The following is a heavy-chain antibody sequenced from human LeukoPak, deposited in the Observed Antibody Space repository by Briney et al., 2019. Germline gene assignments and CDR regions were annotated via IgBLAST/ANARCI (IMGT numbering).Heavy chain of an antibody. CDR3: VSRSIVVVPAASRDTAMVSPFDY. V-gene: IGHV4-39*01. D-gene: IGHD2-2*01. CDR2: IYYSGST. Sequence: SETLSLTCTVSGGSISSSGYYWGWIRQPPGKGLEWIGSIYYSGSTYYNPSLKSRVTISVDTSKNQFSLKLSSVTAADTAVYYCVSRSIVVVPAASRDTAMVSPFDYWGQGTLVTVSS. CDR1: GGSISSSGYY. J-gene: IGHJ4*02.